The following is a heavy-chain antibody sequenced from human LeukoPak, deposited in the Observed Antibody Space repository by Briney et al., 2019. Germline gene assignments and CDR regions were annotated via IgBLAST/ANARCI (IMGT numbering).Heavy chain of an antibody. CDR2: INPNGGGT. Sequence: ASVKVSCKASGGTFKNYAISWVRQAPGQGLEWMGWINPNGGGTNYAQKFQGRVTMTRDTSIRTVYMEPSRLTSDDTAIYYCAAGGYYSFLVSWGPGTLVSVSS. D-gene: IGHD3-10*01. J-gene: IGHJ5*02. CDR3: AAGGYYSFLVS. CDR1: GGTFKNYA. V-gene: IGHV1-2*02.